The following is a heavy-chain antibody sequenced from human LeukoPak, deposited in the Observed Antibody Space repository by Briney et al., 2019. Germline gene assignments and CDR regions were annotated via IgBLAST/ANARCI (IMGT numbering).Heavy chain of an antibody. CDR1: GGSISSSSYY. CDR2: IYYSGST. V-gene: IGHV4-39*01. Sequence: SETLSLTCTVSGGSISSSSYYWGWIRQPPGKGLEWIGSIYYSGSTYYNPSLKSRVTISVDTSKNQFSLKLSSVTAADTAVYYCAGQGGGIVVVTAIPNWFDPWGQGTLVTVSS. J-gene: IGHJ5*02. D-gene: IGHD2-21*02. CDR3: AGQGGGIVVVTAIPNWFDP.